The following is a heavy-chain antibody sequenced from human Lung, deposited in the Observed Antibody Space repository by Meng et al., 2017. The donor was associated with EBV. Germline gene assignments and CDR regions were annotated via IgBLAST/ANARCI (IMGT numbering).Heavy chain of an antibody. D-gene: IGHD5-18*01. J-gene: IGHJ4*02. CDR2: IYYSGST. V-gene: IGHV4-31*01. Sequence: GQLQGSGPGLVKPSQTLSLTCTVSGGSIRSGGNYWSWIRQHPGKGLEWIGYIYYSGSTYYNPSLKSLVSISVDTSNNQFSLKLSSVTAADTAVYYCARAVDTGYFDYWGQGTLVTVSS. CDR3: ARAVDTGYFDY. CDR1: GGSIRSGGNY.